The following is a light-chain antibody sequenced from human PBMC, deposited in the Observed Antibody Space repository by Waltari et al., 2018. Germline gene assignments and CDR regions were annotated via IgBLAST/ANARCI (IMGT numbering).Light chain of an antibody. Sequence: QPASVSGSPGQSITISCTGTSDDVGGYNLVSWYQQSSGKAPKLIIYEVHKLPSGVSSRFSASRSGNTASLTISGLQSEDEANYYCCSYAGTTSWVFGGGTKVTVL. CDR2: EVH. CDR1: SDDVGGYNL. V-gene: IGLV2-23*02. J-gene: IGLJ3*02. CDR3: CSYAGTTSWV.